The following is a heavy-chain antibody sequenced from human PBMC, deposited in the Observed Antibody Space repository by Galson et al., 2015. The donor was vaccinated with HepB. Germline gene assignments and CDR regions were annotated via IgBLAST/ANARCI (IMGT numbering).Heavy chain of an antibody. V-gene: IGHV3-30*18. Sequence: SLRLSCAASGFTFSSYGMHWVRQAPGKGLEWVAVISYDGSIKYYADSVKGRFTISRDNSKNTLYLQMNSLRAEDTAVYCCANMVKVRGGGDAFDIWGQGTMVTVSS. CDR1: GFTFSSYG. CDR2: ISYDGSIK. J-gene: IGHJ3*02. CDR3: ANMVKVRGGGDAFDI. D-gene: IGHD3-16*01.